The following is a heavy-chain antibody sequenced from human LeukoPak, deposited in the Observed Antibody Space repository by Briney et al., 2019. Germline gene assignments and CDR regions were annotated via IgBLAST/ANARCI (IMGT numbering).Heavy chain of an antibody. D-gene: IGHD3-22*01. J-gene: IGHJ6*03. CDR2: IYYSGST. CDR3: ARVKDYYDSSENYYYYMDV. Sequence: SETLSLTCTVSGGSISSYYWSWIRQPPGKGLEWIGYIYYSGSTNYNPSLKSRVTISVDTSKNQFSLKLSSVTAAATAVYYCARVKDYYDSSENYYYYMDVWGKGTTVTISS. V-gene: IGHV4-59*01. CDR1: GGSISSYY.